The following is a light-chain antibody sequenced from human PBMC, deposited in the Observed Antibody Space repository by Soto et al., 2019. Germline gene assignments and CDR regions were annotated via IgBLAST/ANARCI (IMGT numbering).Light chain of an antibody. CDR1: SSNIGNHY. J-gene: IGLJ3*02. Sequence: QSVLTQPPSVSAAPGQKVTISCSGSSSNIGNHYVSWYQYLPGTAPKLLIFENHKRPSTIPDRFSASKSGTSATLGITGLQTGDEAEYFCGTWDSSLGAWVFGGGTKVTVL. CDR3: GTWDSSLGAWV. CDR2: ENH. V-gene: IGLV1-51*02.